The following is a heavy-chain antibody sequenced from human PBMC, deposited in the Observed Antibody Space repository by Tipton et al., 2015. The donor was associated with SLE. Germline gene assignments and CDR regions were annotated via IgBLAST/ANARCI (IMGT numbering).Heavy chain of an antibody. Sequence: TLSLTCTVSGGSISSYYWSWIRQPPGKGLEWIGYIYYSGSTNYNPSLKSRVTISVDTSKNQLSLRLSSVTAADTAVYYCARERAEYYGSGSYFEYWGQGTLVTVSS. CDR2: IYYSGST. J-gene: IGHJ4*02. CDR3: ARERAEYYGSGSYFEY. D-gene: IGHD3-10*01. V-gene: IGHV4-59*01. CDR1: GGSISSYY.